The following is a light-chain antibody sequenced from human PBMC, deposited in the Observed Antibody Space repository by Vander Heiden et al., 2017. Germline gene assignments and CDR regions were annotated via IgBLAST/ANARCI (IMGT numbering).Light chain of an antibody. CDR3: CSYAGSYTVV. J-gene: IGLJ2*01. CDR2: DVS. Sequence: QSALTHPRSVSGSPGPSVTISCTGTSSDVGGYNYASWYQQHPGKAPKLMIYDVSKRPSGVPDRFSGSKSGNTASLTISGLQAEDEADYYCCSYAGSYTVVFGGGTKLTVL. V-gene: IGLV2-11*01. CDR1: SSDVGGYNY.